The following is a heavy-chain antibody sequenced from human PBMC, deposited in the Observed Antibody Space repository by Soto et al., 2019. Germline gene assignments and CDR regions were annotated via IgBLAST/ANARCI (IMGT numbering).Heavy chain of an antibody. D-gene: IGHD6-19*01. CDR3: AKDRRQSAVAGTSDSDY. J-gene: IGHJ4*02. Sequence: EVQLVESGGGLVQPGRSLRLSCAASGFTFDDYAMHWVRQAPGKGLEWVSGISWNSGSIGYADSVKGRFTISRDNSKNALYLQLNSLRAEDTAVYYCAKDRRQSAVAGTSDSDYWGQGTLVTVSS. V-gene: IGHV3-9*01. CDR2: ISWNSGSI. CDR1: GFTFDDYA.